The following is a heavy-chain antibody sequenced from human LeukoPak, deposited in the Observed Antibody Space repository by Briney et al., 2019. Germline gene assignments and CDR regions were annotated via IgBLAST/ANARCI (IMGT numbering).Heavy chain of an antibody. V-gene: IGHV3-30-3*01. CDR2: ISYDGSNK. J-gene: IGHJ4*02. CDR1: GFTFSSYA. D-gene: IGHD3-16*01. CDR3: ARRGSPDFDY. Sequence: GRSLRLSCAASGFTFSSYAMHWVRQAPGKGLEWVAVISYDGSNKYYADSVKGRFTISRDNSKNTLYLQMNSLRAEDTAVYYCARRGSPDFDYWGQGTLVTVSS.